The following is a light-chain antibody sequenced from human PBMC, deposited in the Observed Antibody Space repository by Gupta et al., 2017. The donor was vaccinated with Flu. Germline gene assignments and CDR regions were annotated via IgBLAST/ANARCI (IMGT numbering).Light chain of an antibody. Sequence: DIVMTQSPPSLPVTPGEPASISCRSSQSFLHSNGYNYLDWYLQKPGQSPQLLIYLGSNRASGVPDRFSGSGSGTDFTLKISRVEAEDVGVYYCMQALQTPYSFGQGTKLEIK. V-gene: IGKV2-28*01. CDR1: QSFLHSNGYNY. CDR2: LGS. J-gene: IGKJ2*03. CDR3: MQALQTPYS.